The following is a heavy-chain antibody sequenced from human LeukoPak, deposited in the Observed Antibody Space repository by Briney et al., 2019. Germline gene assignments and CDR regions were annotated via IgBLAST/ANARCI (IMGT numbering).Heavy chain of an antibody. CDR1: RFTFSKYW. J-gene: IGHJ3*02. D-gene: IGHD3-22*01. V-gene: IGHV3-7*01. Sequence: GGSLRLSCAASRFTFSKYWMTWVRQAPGKGLEWVANIRGDGSVNYLLDSVKGRFTISRDNVKNSLSLEMNNLRAEDTAVYYFSRDANYYDSSRHYFDAFDIWGQGTMVTVSS. CDR2: IRGDGSVN. CDR3: SRDANYYDSSRHYFDAFDI.